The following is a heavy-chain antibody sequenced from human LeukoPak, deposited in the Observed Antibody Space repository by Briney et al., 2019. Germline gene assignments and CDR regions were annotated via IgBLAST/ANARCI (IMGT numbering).Heavy chain of an antibody. CDR3: ATDVTGGAISF. J-gene: IGHJ4*02. V-gene: IGHV3-11*01. Sequence: GGPLRLSCAASGFTFSDHYFNWIRQSPGKGLEWLAYISTSGSTHYADSVIGRFTVSRDNAENSLFLQMNSLRAEDTAVYYCATDVTGGAISFWGQGALVTVSS. CDR1: GFTFSDHY. D-gene: IGHD1-14*01. CDR2: ISTSGST.